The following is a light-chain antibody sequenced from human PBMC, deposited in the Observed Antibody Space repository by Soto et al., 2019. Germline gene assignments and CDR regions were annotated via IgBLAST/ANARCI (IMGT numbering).Light chain of an antibody. J-gene: IGKJ2*02. V-gene: IGKV3-15*01. Sequence: EIVMTQSPATLSVSPGERATLSCRASQSVSSNLAWYQQKPGQAPRLLIYGASTRATGIPARFSGSGSGTEFTLTISSLQSEDVAVYYCQQHYAIPRTFGQGTKLEIK. CDR3: QQHYAIPRT. CDR2: GAS. CDR1: QSVSSN.